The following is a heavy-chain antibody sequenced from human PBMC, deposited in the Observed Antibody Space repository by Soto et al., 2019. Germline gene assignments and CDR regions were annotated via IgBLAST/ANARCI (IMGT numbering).Heavy chain of an antibody. J-gene: IGHJ5*02. CDR3: ARGVLMVYTKPLYNWFDP. CDR1: GYTFTSYA. Sequence: EASVKVSCKASGYTFTSYAMHWVRQAPGQRLEWMGWINAGNGNTKYSQKFQGRVTITRDTSASTAYMELSSLRSEDTAVYYCARGVLMVYTKPLYNWFDPWGQGTLVTVSS. V-gene: IGHV1-3*01. D-gene: IGHD2-8*01. CDR2: INAGNGNT.